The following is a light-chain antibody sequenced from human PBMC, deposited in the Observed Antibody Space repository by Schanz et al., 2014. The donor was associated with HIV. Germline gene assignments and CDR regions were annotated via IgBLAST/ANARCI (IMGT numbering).Light chain of an antibody. CDR2: SNN. CDR1: SSNIGSNT. J-gene: IGLJ2*01. V-gene: IGLV1-44*01. Sequence: QSVLTQQPSASGTPGQRVTISCSGSSSNIGSNTVNWYQQLPGTAPKLLIYSNNQRPSGVPDRFSGSKSGTSASLAISGRHSEDEADYHCAAWDDSLNGRVFGGGTKLPVL. CDR3: AAWDDSLNGRV.